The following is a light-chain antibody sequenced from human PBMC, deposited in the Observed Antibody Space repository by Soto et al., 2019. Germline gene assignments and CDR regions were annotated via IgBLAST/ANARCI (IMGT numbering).Light chain of an antibody. CDR3: QQSSNWPPEIT. CDR1: QSVSRR. J-gene: IGKJ5*01. Sequence: EVVLTQSPGTPSLSPGCRSTLSCRASQSVSRRLAWYQQRPGQSPRLLISGASMRASGVPVRFSGSGSGTDFILTISSLEPEDFAVYYCQQSSNWPPEITFGQGTRLEIK. V-gene: IGKV3-11*01. CDR2: GAS.